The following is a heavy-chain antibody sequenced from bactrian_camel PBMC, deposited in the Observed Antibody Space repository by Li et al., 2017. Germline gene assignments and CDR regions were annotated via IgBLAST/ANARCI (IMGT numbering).Heavy chain of an antibody. J-gene: IGHJ4*01. V-gene: IGHV3S1*01. CDR2: ITKDGRLI. CDR1: GDTFLNSC. D-gene: IGHD7*01. Sequence: QVQLVESGGGSAQAGGSLTLSCIGSGDTFLNSCMGWFRQAPGKEFERVSHITKDGRLISYADSVKGRFTISRDNARNTLYLQLNSLKTEDTAMYYCGRGYGGGFDRGQGTQVTVS.